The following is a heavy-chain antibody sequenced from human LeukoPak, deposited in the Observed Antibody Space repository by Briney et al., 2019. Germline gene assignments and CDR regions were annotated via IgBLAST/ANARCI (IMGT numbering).Heavy chain of an antibody. Sequence: PGGSLRLSCAASGFTFSSYWMIWVRQAPGKGLEWVANIKEDGSEKRYAESVKGRFTISRDNSKNTLYLQMNSLRAEDTAVYYCATGLLRFDYWGQGTLVTVSS. V-gene: IGHV3-7*03. CDR2: IKEDGSEK. J-gene: IGHJ4*02. CDR1: GFTFSSYW. D-gene: IGHD3/OR15-3a*01. CDR3: ATGLLRFDY.